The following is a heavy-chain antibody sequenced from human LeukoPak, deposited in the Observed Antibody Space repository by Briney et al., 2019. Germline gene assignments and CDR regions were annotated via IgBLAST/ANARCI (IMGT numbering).Heavy chain of an antibody. J-gene: IGHJ5*02. V-gene: IGHV2-5*01. Sequence: SGPTLVNPTQTLTLTCTFSGFSLSTSGVGVGWIRQPPGKALEWLALIYWNDDKRYSPSLKSRLTITKDTSKNQVVLAMTNMDPVDTATYYCAHLDYYDSSGYYSNLHNWFDPWGQGTLVTVSS. D-gene: IGHD3-22*01. CDR2: IYWNDDK. CDR3: AHLDYYDSSGYYSNLHNWFDP. CDR1: GFSLSTSGVG.